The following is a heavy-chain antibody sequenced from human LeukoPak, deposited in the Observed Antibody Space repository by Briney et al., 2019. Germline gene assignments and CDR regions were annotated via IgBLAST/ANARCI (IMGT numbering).Heavy chain of an antibody. CDR1: GGTFSSYA. V-gene: IGHV1-69*06. CDR3: AREAENYGSGRGWFDP. J-gene: IGHJ5*02. D-gene: IGHD3-10*01. Sequence: GASVKVSCKASGGTFSSYATSWVRQAPGQGLEWMGGIIPIFGTANYAQKFQGRVTITADKSTSTAYMELSSLRSEDTAVYYCAREAENYGSGRGWFDPWGQGTLVTVSS. CDR2: IIPIFGTA.